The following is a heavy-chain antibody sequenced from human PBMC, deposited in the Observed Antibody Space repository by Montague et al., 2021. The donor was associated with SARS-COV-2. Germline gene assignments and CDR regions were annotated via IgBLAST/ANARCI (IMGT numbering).Heavy chain of an antibody. J-gene: IGHJ4*02. V-gene: IGHV4-59*01. CDR2: VSYRGST. CDR1: GGSMSSYR. Sequence: SETLSLTCSVSGGSMSSYRWFWIRQPPGKGLEWNGYVSYRGSTNYNLSLKSRVTISLDTSKNRFSLRVTSVTAADTAVYYCARDVRYYYDQWGQGILVTVSS. CDR3: ARDVRYYYDQ. D-gene: IGHD3-10*01.